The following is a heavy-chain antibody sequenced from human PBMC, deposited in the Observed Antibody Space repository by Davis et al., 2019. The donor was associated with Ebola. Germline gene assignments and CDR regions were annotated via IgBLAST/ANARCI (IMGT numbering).Heavy chain of an antibody. Sequence: SVKVSCKASGGTFSSYGISWVRQAPGQGPDWMGGIIPVFGIPKYAQKFQGRVTITADESTSTAYMELSSLRSEDTAVYHCARDRYSDGSGYFFEQSHWGQGTLVTVSS. CDR3: ARDRYSDGSGYFFEQSH. V-gene: IGHV1-69*13. CDR2: IIPVFGIP. CDR1: GGTFSSYG. J-gene: IGHJ4*02. D-gene: IGHD3-22*01.